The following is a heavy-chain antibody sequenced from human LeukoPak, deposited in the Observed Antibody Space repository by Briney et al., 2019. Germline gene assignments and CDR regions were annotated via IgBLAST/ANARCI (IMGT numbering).Heavy chain of an antibody. CDR2: ISYEVSKK. Sequence: GGSLRLSCAASGFSFSDNGMHWVRQAPGKWLEWVAVISYEVSKKYYADSLKGRFTISRDNSTNTLYLQVNSLRTEDTAVYYCAKDRYGRELPCDHWGQGTLVTVSS. J-gene: IGHJ4*02. CDR1: GFSFSDNG. V-gene: IGHV3-30*18. CDR3: AKDRYGRELPCDH. D-gene: IGHD1-26*01.